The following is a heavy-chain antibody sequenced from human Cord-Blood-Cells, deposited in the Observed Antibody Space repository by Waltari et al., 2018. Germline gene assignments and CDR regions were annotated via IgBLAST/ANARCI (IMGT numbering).Heavy chain of an antibody. D-gene: IGHD6-6*01. V-gene: IGHV1-18*01. Sequence: HVQLVQSGAEVKKPGASVKVSCKASGYTFTSCGISWVRQARGQGLEWMGWISAYNGNTIYAQKLQGRVTMTTDTSTSTAYVELGSLRYDDTAVYYCARAFYIAAPDYWGQGTLVTVSS. CDR3: ARAFYIAAPDY. CDR2: ISAYNGNT. CDR1: GYTFTSCG. J-gene: IGHJ4*02.